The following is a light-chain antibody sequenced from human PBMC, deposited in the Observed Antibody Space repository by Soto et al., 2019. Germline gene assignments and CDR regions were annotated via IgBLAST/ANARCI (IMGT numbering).Light chain of an antibody. Sequence: EIVLTQSPATLSLSPGERATLSCRASQSVSSYLAWYQQKPGQAPRPLIYDASNRATGIPARFSGSGSGTDFPLTISILEPEDFAIYYCQQRSNWPPVTFGGGTKVEIK. CDR1: QSVSSY. CDR3: QQRSNWPPVT. V-gene: IGKV3-11*01. CDR2: DAS. J-gene: IGKJ4*01.